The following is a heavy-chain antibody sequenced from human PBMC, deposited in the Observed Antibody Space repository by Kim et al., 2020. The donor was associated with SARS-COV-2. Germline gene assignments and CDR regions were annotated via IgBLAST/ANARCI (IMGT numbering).Heavy chain of an antibody. CDR2: IYYSGST. CDR3: ASLPNTSSYYYFDY. J-gene: IGHJ4*02. CDR1: GGSISSYY. V-gene: IGHV4-59*08. Sequence: SETLSLTCTVSGGSISSYYWSWIRQPPGKGLEWIGYIYYSGSTNYNPSLKSRVTISVDTSKNQFSLKLSSVTAADTAVYYCASLPNTSSYYYFDYWGQGT. D-gene: IGHD2-2*01.